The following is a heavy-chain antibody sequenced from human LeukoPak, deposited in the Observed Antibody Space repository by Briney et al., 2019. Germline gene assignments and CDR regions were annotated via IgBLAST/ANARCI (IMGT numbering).Heavy chain of an antibody. CDR1: GFTFTSYA. Sequence: GGSLRLSCAASGFTFTSYAMSWVRQAPGKGLEWVSVISGGGVTTYYADSVKGRFTISRDNSKNTLYLQMNSLRAEDTALYYCAKIRLMTTVTTALDYWGQGTLVTVSS. J-gene: IGHJ4*02. CDR2: ISGGGVTT. V-gene: IGHV3-23*01. CDR3: AKIRLMTTVTTALDY. D-gene: IGHD4-17*01.